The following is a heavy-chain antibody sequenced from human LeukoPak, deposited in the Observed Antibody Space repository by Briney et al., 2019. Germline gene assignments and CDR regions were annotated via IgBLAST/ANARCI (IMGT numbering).Heavy chain of an antibody. J-gene: IGHJ3*02. CDR2: IKQDGSEK. CDR3: AKALTSGWYLDAFNI. V-gene: IGHV3-7*01. CDR1: GFTFSNYW. Sequence: GGSLRLSCAASGFTFSNYWMTWVRQAPGKGLEWVANIKQDGSEKYYADSVKGRFTISRDNSKNTLFLEMNSLRAEDTAVYYCAKALTSGWYLDAFNIWGQGTMVTVSS. D-gene: IGHD6-19*01.